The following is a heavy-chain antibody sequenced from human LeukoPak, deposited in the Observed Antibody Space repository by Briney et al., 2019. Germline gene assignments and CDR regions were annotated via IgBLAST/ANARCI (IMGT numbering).Heavy chain of an antibody. CDR3: ARGTSGWRNFGY. J-gene: IGHJ4*02. Sequence: ASVKVSCKASGYTFASYDINWVRQATGQGLEWMGWMNPNSGNTGYAQKFQGRVTMTRDTSISTAYIELSSLRSEDTAVYYCARGTSGWRNFGYWGQGTLVTVSS. CDR2: MNPNSGNT. V-gene: IGHV1-8*01. CDR1: GYTFASYD. D-gene: IGHD6-19*01.